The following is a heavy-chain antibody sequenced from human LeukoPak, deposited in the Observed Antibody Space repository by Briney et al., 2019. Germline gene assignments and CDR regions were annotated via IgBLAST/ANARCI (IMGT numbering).Heavy chain of an antibody. J-gene: IGHJ4*02. CDR2: IYYGENT. CDR1: GDSISSGPYY. CDR3: ARRDDSSGYHKIFDY. D-gene: IGHD3-22*01. Sequence: TETLSLTCTVSGDSISSGPYYWGWIRQPPGKGLEWIGNIYYGENTYYNPSLTGRVTISIDTSKNQFYLKLSSLTAADTAVYYCARRDDSSGYHKIFDYWGQGTLVTVSS. V-gene: IGHV4-39*01.